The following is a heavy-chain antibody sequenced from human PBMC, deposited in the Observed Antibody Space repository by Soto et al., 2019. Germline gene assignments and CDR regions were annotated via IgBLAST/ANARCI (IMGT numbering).Heavy chain of an antibody. D-gene: IGHD3-3*01. Sequence: GGSLRLSFAASGFTFSSYAMSWVRQAPGKGLEWVSAISGSGGSTYYADSVKGRFTISRDNSKNTLYLQMNSLRAEDTAVYYCAKAIFGVVIPPTDAFDIWGQGTMVTVSS. CDR1: GFTFSSYA. V-gene: IGHV3-23*01. CDR3: AKAIFGVVIPPTDAFDI. CDR2: ISGSGGST. J-gene: IGHJ3*02.